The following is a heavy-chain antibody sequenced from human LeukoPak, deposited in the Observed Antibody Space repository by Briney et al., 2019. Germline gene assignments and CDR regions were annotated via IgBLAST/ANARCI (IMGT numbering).Heavy chain of an antibody. D-gene: IGHD3-22*01. Sequence: PSETLSLTCAVYGGSFSGYYWSWIRQPPGKGLEWIGEINHSGSTNYSPSLKSRVTISVDTSKNQFSLKLSSVTAADTAVYYCARGGITMIVRTTHLDYGGQETLVTVSS. J-gene: IGHJ4*02. CDR3: ARGGITMIVRTTHLDY. CDR2: INHSGST. V-gene: IGHV4-34*01. CDR1: GGSFSGYY.